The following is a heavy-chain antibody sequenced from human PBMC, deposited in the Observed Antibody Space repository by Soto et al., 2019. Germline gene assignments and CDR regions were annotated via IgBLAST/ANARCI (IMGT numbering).Heavy chain of an antibody. CDR2: IYPGDSDT. V-gene: IGHV5-51*01. J-gene: IGHJ3*02. CDR1: GYSLTSYW. Sequence: GESLKISCKGSGYSLTSYWIGWVRQMPGKGLEWMGIIYPGDSDTRYSPSFQGQVTISADKSISTAYLQWSSLKASDTAMYYCARRLLWFGELHDAFDIWGQGTMVTVSS. CDR3: ARRLLWFGELHDAFDI. D-gene: IGHD3-10*01.